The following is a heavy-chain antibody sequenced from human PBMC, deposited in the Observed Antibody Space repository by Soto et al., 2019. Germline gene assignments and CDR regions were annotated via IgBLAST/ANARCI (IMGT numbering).Heavy chain of an antibody. CDR1: GGSVSSGSYY. D-gene: IGHD3-9*01. J-gene: IGHJ5*02. Sequence: PSETLSLTCTVSGGSVSSGSYYWSWIRQPPGKGLEWIGYIYYSGSTNYNPSLKSRVTISVDTSKNQFSLKLISVTAADTAVYYCARGQAAKRLVKGDWFDPWGQGTLVTVSS. V-gene: IGHV4-61*01. CDR2: IYYSGST. CDR3: ARGQAAKRLVKGDWFDP.